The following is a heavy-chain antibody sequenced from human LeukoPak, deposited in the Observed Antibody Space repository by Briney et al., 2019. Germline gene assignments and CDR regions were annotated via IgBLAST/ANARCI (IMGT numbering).Heavy chain of an antibody. V-gene: IGHV4-39*01. J-gene: IGHJ5*02. CDR3: ARHRPVGRVRGVITVNWFDP. D-gene: IGHD3-10*01. Sequence: SETLSLTCTVSGGSISSSSYYWGWIRQPPGKGLEWIGSIYYSGSTYYNPSLKSRVTISVDTSKNQFSLKLSSVTAADTAVYYCARHRPVGRVRGVITVNWFDPWGQGTLVTVSS. CDR2: IYYSGST. CDR1: GGSISSSSYY.